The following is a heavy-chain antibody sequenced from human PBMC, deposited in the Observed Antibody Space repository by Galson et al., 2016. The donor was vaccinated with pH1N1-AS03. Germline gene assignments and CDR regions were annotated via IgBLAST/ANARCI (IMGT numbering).Heavy chain of an antibody. CDR3: ARHHDFWSGPGYLYMDV. D-gene: IGHD3-3*01. J-gene: IGHJ6*03. CDR2: IYPADSET. CDR1: GYSFATFW. V-gene: IGHV5-51*01. Sequence: QSGAEVKKPGESLKISCKASGYSFATFWVGWVRQMPGQGLEWMGVIYPADSETRYSPSFQGQVTISADKSISTAYLQWSSLKASDTAIYYCARHHDFWSGPGYLYMDVWGKGTTVSVSS.